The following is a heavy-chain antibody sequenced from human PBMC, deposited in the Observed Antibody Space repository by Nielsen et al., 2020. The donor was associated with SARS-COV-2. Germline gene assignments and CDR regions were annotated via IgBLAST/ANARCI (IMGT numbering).Heavy chain of an antibody. CDR2: ISWNSGSI. D-gene: IGHD3-22*01. V-gene: IGHV3-9*01. Sequence: SLKISCAASGSTFDDYAMHWVRQAPGKGLEWVSGISWNSGSIGYADSVKGRFTISRDNAKNSLYLQMNSLRAEDTALYYCAKVNYDSSGYPQRGWFDPWGQGTLVTVSS. CDR3: AKVNYDSSGYPQRGWFDP. CDR1: GSTFDDYA. J-gene: IGHJ5*02.